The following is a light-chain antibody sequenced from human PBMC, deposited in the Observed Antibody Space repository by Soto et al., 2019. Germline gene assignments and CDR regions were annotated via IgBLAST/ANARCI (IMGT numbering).Light chain of an antibody. CDR3: CAYSTSGTHV. J-gene: IGLJ1*01. CDR1: SSDVGSYDY. V-gene: IGLV2-14*03. CDR2: DVN. Sequence: QSVLTQPASVSGSPGQSITFSCTGTSSDVGSYDYVSWHQQHPGNAPKLIIYDVNNRPSGVPSRFSVSKSGNTASLIISGLQTEDEADYYCCAYSTSGTHVFGTGTKV.